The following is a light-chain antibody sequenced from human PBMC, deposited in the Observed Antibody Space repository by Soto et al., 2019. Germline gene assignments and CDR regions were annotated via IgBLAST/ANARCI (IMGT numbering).Light chain of an antibody. Sequence: EIVMTQSPATLSVSPGEGATLSCKASQSVSSKLAWYQQKPGQAPSVLIYGAFTRATGIPARFSGSGSGTEFTLTISSLQSEDFAVYYCLQYNDWPFTFGHGTKLEIK. CDR2: GAF. J-gene: IGKJ2*01. CDR1: QSVSSK. CDR3: LQYNDWPFT. V-gene: IGKV3-15*01.